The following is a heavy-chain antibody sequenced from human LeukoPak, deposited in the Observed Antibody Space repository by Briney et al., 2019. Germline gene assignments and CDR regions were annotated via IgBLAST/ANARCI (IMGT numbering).Heavy chain of an antibody. D-gene: IGHD6-19*01. CDR1: GFILSGYD. CDR3: VRAPGSGGFDS. V-gene: IGHV3-13*01. CDR2: IGNVADT. J-gene: IGHJ4*02. Sequence: PGGSLRLSCATSGFILSGYDMHWVRQLTGKGLEWVSSIGNVADTYYSGSVKGRFVISRDNARNFVFLQMNSLRAEDTAVYYCVRAPGSGGFDSWGQGAQVPVSS.